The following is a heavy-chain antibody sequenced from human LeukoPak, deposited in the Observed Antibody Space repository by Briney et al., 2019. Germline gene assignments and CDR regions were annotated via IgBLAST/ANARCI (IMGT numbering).Heavy chain of an antibody. V-gene: IGHV3-23*01. Sequence: PGGSLRLSCAASGFTFSSYGMSWVRQAPGKGLEWVSVISGSGGSTYYADSVKGRFTISRDNSKNTLYLQMNSLRAEDTAVYYCARAIKAVAGTFHRDYYFDYWGQGTLVTVSS. D-gene: IGHD6-19*01. J-gene: IGHJ4*02. CDR1: GFTFSSYG. CDR2: ISGSGGST. CDR3: ARAIKAVAGTFHRDYYFDY.